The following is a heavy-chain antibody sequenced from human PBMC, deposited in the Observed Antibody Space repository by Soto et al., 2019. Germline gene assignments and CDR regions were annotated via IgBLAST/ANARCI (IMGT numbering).Heavy chain of an antibody. J-gene: IGHJ4*02. CDR3: AKARARIVGANSFDY. D-gene: IGHD1-26*01. CDR1: GFTFSNYG. CDR2: ISDDGDKR. V-gene: IGHV3-30*18. Sequence: GSLRLSCVGSGFTFSNYGMHWVRQPPGKGLEWVALISDDGDKRYYADSVRGRLIISRDNSKDTLYLQMNSLGPDDTAVYFCAKARARIVGANSFDYWGQGTPVTVSS.